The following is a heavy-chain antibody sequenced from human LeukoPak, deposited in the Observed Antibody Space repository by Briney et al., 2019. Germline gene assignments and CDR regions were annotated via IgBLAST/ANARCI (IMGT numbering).Heavy chain of an antibody. V-gene: IGHV3-23*01. CDR2: ISASGGST. CDR3: AKGFYDNSASGVFDI. D-gene: IGHD3-22*01. Sequence: GGSLRLSCAASGFTFSSFATSWVRQAPGKGLEWVSGISASGGSTYYADSVKGRYTISRDNSKNTLYLQMNSLRAEDTAVYYCAKGFYDNSASGVFDIWGQGTMVTVSS. J-gene: IGHJ3*02. CDR1: GFTFSSFA.